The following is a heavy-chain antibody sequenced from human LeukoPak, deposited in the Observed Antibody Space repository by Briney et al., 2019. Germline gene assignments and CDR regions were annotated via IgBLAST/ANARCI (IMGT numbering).Heavy chain of an antibody. V-gene: IGHV4-59*01. CDR2: IYYSGSI. CDR3: ASGYYDSSGFDY. Sequence: SETLSLTCTVSGGSISSYYWSWIRQPPGKGLEWIGYIYYSGSINYNPSLKSRVTISVDTSKNQFSLKLSSVTAADTAVYYCASGYYDSSGFDYWGQGTLVTVSS. J-gene: IGHJ4*02. D-gene: IGHD3-22*01. CDR1: GGSISSYY.